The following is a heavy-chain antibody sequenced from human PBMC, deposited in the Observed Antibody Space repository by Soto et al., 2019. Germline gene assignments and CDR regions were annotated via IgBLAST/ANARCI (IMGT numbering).Heavy chain of an antibody. J-gene: IGHJ4*02. V-gene: IGHV3-23*01. CDR3: AIPGDTAMVSYYFDY. Sequence: EVQLLESGGGLVQPGGSLRLSCAASGFTFSSYAMSWVRQAPGKGLEWVSAISGSGGSTYYADSVKGRFTISRDNSKNTLYRQMNSLRAEDTAVYYCAIPGDTAMVSYYFDYWGQGTLVTVSS. D-gene: IGHD5-18*01. CDR1: GFTFSSYA. CDR2: ISGSGGST.